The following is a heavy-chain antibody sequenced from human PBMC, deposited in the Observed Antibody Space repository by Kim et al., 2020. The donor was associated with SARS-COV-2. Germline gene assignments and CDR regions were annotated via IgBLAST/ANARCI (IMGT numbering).Heavy chain of an antibody. J-gene: IGHJ5*02. D-gene: IGHD3-10*01. CDR2: IYYSGST. Sequence: SETLSLTCTVSGGSISSGGYYWSWIRQHPGKGLEWIGYIYYSGSTYYNPSLKSRVTISVDTSKNQFSLKLSSVTAADTAVYYCARGCFEEFETSYNWFDPWGQGTLVTVSS. CDR3: ARGCFEEFETSYNWFDP. V-gene: IGHV4-31*03. CDR1: GGSISSGGYY.